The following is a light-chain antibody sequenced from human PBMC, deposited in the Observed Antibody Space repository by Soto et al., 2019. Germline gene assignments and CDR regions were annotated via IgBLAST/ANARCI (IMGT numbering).Light chain of an antibody. CDR1: SSDVGGYNY. J-gene: IGLJ1*01. CDR2: EVS. CDR3: SSSTSSSTV. V-gene: IGLV2-14*01. Sequence: QSVLTQPASVSGSPGQSITISCTGTSSDVGGYNYVSWYQQHPGKAPKLMIYEVSNRPSGVSNRFSGSKSGNTASLTISGLQAEDEDDYYCSSSTSSSTVFGTGTKV.